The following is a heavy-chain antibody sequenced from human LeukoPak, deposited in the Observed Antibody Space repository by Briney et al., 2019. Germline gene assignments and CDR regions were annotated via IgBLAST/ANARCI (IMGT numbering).Heavy chain of an antibody. CDR2: IYYSGST. D-gene: IGHD3-10*01. CDR3: ARGLRGYFDY. V-gene: IGHV4-61*01. CDR1: GGSISSSSYY. Sequence: SETLSLTCTVSGGSISSSSYYWSWIRQPPGKGLEWIGYIYYSGSTNYNPSLKSRVTISVDTSKNQFSLKLSSVTAADTAVYYCARGLRGYFDYWGQGTLVTISS. J-gene: IGHJ4*02.